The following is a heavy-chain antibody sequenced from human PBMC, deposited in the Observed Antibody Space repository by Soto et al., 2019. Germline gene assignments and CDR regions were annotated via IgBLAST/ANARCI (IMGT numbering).Heavy chain of an antibody. CDR2: INPSGGST. CDR1: GYTFTSYY. Sequence: QVQLVQSGAEVKKPGASVKVSCKASGYTFTSYYMHWVRQAPGQGLEWMGIINPSGGSTSYAQKCQGRVTMTRDTSTSTVYMELSSLRSEDTAVYYCARDPSCHCSGGSCYPDDAFDIWGQGTMVTVSS. D-gene: IGHD2-15*01. CDR3: ARDPSCHCSGGSCYPDDAFDI. J-gene: IGHJ3*02. V-gene: IGHV1-46*01.